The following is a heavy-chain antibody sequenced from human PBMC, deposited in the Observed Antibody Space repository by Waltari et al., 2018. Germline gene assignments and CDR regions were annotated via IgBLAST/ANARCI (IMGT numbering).Heavy chain of an antibody. CDR1: GFSVRTSL. Sequence: EVLLVESGGGLVHPGGSLRLSCAASGFSVRTSLMSWVRQAPGRGLGWVSIIYPAGSSYNADSVEGRFTMSRDISKNMVHLQMNRLRLEDSATYYCATARDEQTAMVYFDKWGQGTLVSVSS. V-gene: IGHV3-66*02. CDR2: IYPAGSS. D-gene: IGHD5-18*01. CDR3: ATARDEQTAMVYFDK. J-gene: IGHJ4*02.